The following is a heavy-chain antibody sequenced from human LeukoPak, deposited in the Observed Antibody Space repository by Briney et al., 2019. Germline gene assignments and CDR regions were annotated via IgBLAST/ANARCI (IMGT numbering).Heavy chain of an antibody. CDR2: INHSGST. CDR3: ASLQLVRGVIYYGMDV. J-gene: IGHJ6*02. Sequence: SETLSLTCAVYGGSFSGYYWSWIRQPPGKGLEWIGEINHSGSTNYNPSLKSRVTISVDTSKNQFSLKLSSVTAADTAVYYCASLQLVRGVIYYGMDVWGQGTTVTVSS. D-gene: IGHD3-10*01. V-gene: IGHV4-34*01. CDR1: GGSFSGYY.